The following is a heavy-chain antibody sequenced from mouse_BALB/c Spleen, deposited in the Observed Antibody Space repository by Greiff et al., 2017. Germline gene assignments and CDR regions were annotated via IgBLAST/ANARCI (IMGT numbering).Heavy chain of an antibody. CDR3: ARRDYRYDERAWFAY. V-gene: IGHV5-6*01. CDR1: GFTFSSYG. D-gene: IGHD2-14*01. CDR2: ISSGGSYT. Sequence: EVQVVESGGDLVKPGGSLKLSCAASGFTFSSYGMSWVRQTPDKRLEWVATISSGGSYTYYPDSVKGRFTISRDNAKNTLYLQMSSLKSEDTAMYYCARRDYRYDERAWFAYWGQGTLVTVSA. J-gene: IGHJ3*01.